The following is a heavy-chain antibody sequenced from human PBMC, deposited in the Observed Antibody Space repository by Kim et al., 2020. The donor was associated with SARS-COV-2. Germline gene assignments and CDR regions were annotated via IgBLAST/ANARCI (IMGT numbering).Heavy chain of an antibody. CDR1: GYTCTSYA. CDR2: INTNTGNP. CDR3: ARAGEEGQIWLYYYSGMDV. Sequence: ASVKVSCKASGYTCTSYAMNWLRQAPGQGLEWIGWINTNTGNPTYAQGCTGRFVFSLDTSGSTAYLQISSLKAEDTAVDYCARAGEEGQIWLYYYSGMDVWGQGTTVTVSS. D-gene: IGHD5-18*01. J-gene: IGHJ6*02. V-gene: IGHV7-4-1*02.